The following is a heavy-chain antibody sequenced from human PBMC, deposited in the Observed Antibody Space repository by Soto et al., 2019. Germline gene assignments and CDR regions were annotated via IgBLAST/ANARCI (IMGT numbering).Heavy chain of an antibody. D-gene: IGHD3-22*01. CDR2: MNPNSGNT. CDR3: ARAEMIVVAHPIDY. V-gene: IGHV1-8*01. Sequence: ASVKVSCKASGYTFTSYDINWVRQATGQGLEWMGWMNPNSGNTGYAQKFQGRVTMTRDTSTSTVYMELSSLRSEDTAVYYCARAEMIVVAHPIDYWGQGTLVTVSS. J-gene: IGHJ4*02. CDR1: GYTFTSYD.